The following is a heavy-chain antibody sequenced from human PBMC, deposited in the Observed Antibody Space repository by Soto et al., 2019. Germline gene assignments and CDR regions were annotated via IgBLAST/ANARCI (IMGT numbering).Heavy chain of an antibody. D-gene: IGHD3-3*01. CDR2: IKSKTDGGTT. J-gene: IGHJ6*02. V-gene: IGHV3-15*07. CDR1: EIVFCNAW. Sequence: HCGCLRISFAAGEIVFCNAWRNGVRQAPGKGLEWVGRIKSKTDGGTTDYAAPVKGRFTISRDDSKNTLYLQMNSLKTEDTAVYYCTTIDGVVIKLYYYYGMDVWGQGTTVTVSS. CDR3: TTIDGVVIKLYYYYGMDV.